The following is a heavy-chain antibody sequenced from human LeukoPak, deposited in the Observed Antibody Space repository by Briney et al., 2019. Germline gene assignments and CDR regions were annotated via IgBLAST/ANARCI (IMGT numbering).Heavy chain of an antibody. CDR3: AKDLERITMVRGVKSDY. CDR2: ISWNSGSI. V-gene: IGHV3-9*01. J-gene: IGHJ4*02. CDR1: GFTFDDYA. D-gene: IGHD3-10*01. Sequence: GGSLRLSSAASGFTFDDYAMHWVRQAPGKGLEWVAGISWNSGSIGYADSVKGRFTISRDNSKNTLYLQMNSLRAEDTAVYYCAKDLERITMVRGVKSDYWGQGTLVTVSS.